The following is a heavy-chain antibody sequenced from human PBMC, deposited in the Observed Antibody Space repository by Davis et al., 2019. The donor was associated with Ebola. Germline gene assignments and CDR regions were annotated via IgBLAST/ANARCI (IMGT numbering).Heavy chain of an antibody. Sequence: ASVKVSCKVSGYTLTELSMHWVRQAPGKGLEWMGGFDPDDGETIYAQKFQGRVTMTEDTSTDTAYMELSSLRSEDTAVYYCAREGGSVSSERYYYYGMDVWGQGTTVTVSS. D-gene: IGHD1-1*01. V-gene: IGHV1-24*01. CDR3: AREGGSVSSERYYYYGMDV. CDR2: FDPDDGET. J-gene: IGHJ6*02. CDR1: GYTLTELS.